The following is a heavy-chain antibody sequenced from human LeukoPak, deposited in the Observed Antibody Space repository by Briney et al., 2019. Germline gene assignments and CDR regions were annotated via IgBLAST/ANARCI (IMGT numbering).Heavy chain of an antibody. D-gene: IGHD2-21*02. Sequence: GASVKVSCKASGGTFSSYAISWVRQAPGQGLEWMVGIIPIFGTANYAQKFQGRVTITADESTSTAYMELSSLRSEDTAVYYCARDIRDLKAHYYGMDVWGQGTTVTVSS. V-gene: IGHV1-69*13. J-gene: IGHJ6*02. CDR1: GGTFSSYA. CDR2: IIPIFGTA. CDR3: ARDIRDLKAHYYGMDV.